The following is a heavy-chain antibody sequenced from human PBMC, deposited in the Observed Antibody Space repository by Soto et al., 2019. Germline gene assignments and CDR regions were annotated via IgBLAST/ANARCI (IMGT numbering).Heavy chain of an antibody. CDR1: GFTFSNNW. V-gene: IGHV3-74*01. J-gene: IGHJ4*02. Sequence: GGSLRLSCAASGFTFSNNWMHWVRQAPGKGPVWVSRINSDGGSTYYADSVKGRFTISRDNAKNTLSLQMNSLRADDSAVYYCVPRKGDPFTWGPGTLVTVSS. CDR2: INSDGGST. D-gene: IGHD3-16*01. CDR3: VPRKGDPFT.